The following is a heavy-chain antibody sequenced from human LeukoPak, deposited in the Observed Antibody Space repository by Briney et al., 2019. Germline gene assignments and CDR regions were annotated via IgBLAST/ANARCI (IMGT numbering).Heavy chain of an antibody. J-gene: IGHJ4*02. V-gene: IGHV3-23*01. D-gene: IGHD1-26*01. CDR3: AAGVGATTEHNALDY. CDR2: ISGSGGST. CDR1: GFTFSTYG. Sequence: GGTLRLSCEASGFTFSTYGMSWVRQAPGKGLEWVSAISGSGGSTYYADSVKGRFTISRDNSKNTLYLQMNSLRAEDTAVYYCAAGVGATTEHNALDYWGQGTLVTVSS.